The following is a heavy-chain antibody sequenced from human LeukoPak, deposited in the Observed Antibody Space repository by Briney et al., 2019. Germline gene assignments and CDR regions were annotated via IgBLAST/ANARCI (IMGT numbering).Heavy chain of an antibody. CDR2: INSDGSST. J-gene: IGHJ4*02. Sequence: GGSLILSCAASGFTFSSYWMHWVRQAPGKGLVWVSRINSDGSSTSYADSVKGRFTFSRDNAKNTLYLHMNSLRAEDTAVYYCVSFYETYWGRGTLVTVSS. V-gene: IGHV3-74*01. D-gene: IGHD2/OR15-2a*01. CDR3: VSFYETY. CDR1: GFTFSSYW.